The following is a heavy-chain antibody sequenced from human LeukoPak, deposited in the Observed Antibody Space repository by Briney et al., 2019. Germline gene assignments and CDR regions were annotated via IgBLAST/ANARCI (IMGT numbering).Heavy chain of an antibody. CDR2: INWNGGSI. V-gene: IGHV3-20*04. CDR3: ARYGQLVTSYYYYMDV. Sequence: GGSLRLSCAASGFTFDDYGMSWVRQAPGKGLEWVSGINWNGGSIGYADSVKGRFTISRDNAKNSLNLQMNSLRAEDTALYYCARYGQLVTSYYYYMDVWGKGTTVTVSS. CDR1: GFTFDDYG. D-gene: IGHD6-6*01. J-gene: IGHJ6*03.